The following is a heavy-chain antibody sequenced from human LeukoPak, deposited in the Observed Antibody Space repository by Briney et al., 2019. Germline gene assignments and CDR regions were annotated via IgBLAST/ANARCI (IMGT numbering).Heavy chain of an antibody. Sequence: GESLKISCRCSGYSFINYYIGWVRQMPGKGLEWMGVTYPGGSDTRYSPSFQGQVTISADKSTTTVYLQWSSLKASDTAMYYCARYCSGGSCIDYWGQGTLVTVSS. CDR2: TYPGGSDT. J-gene: IGHJ4*02. V-gene: IGHV5-51*01. CDR1: GYSFINYY. CDR3: ARYCSGGSCIDY. D-gene: IGHD2-15*01.